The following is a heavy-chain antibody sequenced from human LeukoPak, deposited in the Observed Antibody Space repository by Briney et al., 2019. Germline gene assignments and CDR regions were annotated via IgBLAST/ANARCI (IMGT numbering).Heavy chain of an antibody. V-gene: IGHV4-38-2*02. CDR3: SRGQSISAVAV. D-gene: IGHD6-13*01. J-gene: IGHJ4*02. Sequence: PSETLSLTCTVSGFSISSGHYWGWTRQPPGKGLEWIASISHSGTTFYNPSLKSRVTISVDTSKNQFSLTVTSVTAADTAVYDCSRGQSISAVAVWGQGTLVTVSS. CDR2: ISHSGTT. CDR1: GFSISSGHY.